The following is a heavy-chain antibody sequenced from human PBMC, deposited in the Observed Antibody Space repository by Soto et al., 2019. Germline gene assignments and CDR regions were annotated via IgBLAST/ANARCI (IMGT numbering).Heavy chain of an antibody. CDR1: GFTFSSYS. Sequence: GGSLRLSCAASGFTFSSYSMNWVRQAPGKGLEWVSSISSSSSYIYYADSVKGRFTISRDNAKNSLYLQMNSLRAEDTAVYYCARDSLRFGFGELLYQPITNYYMDVWGKGTTVTVSS. D-gene: IGHD3-10*01. J-gene: IGHJ6*03. V-gene: IGHV3-21*01. CDR2: ISSSSSYI. CDR3: ARDSLRFGFGELLYQPITNYYMDV.